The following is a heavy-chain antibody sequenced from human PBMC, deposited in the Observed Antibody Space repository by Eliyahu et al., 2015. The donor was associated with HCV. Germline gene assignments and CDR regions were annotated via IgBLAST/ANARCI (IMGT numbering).Heavy chain of an antibody. Sequence: QGQLVQSGAEVKKPGASVKVSCXXFGDXFKXXFFHWVRQAPGQGLEWMGIIKPXGQATNYAQRFQGRVSMSGDTSTNTVYMELRGLTSADSAIYYCATGPDDYSNYGGALDIWGQGTLLTVS. V-gene: IGHV1-46*02. CDR2: IKPXGQAT. CDR1: GDXFKXXF. D-gene: IGHD4-11*01. CDR3: ATGPDDYSNYGGALDI. J-gene: IGHJ3*02.